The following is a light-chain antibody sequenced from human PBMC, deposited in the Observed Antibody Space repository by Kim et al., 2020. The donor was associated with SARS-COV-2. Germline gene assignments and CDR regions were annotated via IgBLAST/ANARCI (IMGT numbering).Light chain of an antibody. CDR2: IHSDGSH. J-gene: IGLJ3*02. V-gene: IGLV4-69*01. CDR1: SGHSSYA. CDR3: QTWGTGIGV. Sequence: QLVLTQSPSVSASLGASVKVTCTLSSGHSSYAIAWHQQQPEKGPRYLMKIHSDGSHNKGDGIPDRFSGSSSGAERYLTISSLQSEDEADYYCQTWGTGIGVFGGGTQLTVL.